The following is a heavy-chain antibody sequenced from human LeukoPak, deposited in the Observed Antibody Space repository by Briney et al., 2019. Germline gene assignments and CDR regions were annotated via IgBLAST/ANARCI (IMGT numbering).Heavy chain of an antibody. D-gene: IGHD5-24*01. CDR2: INPNSGGT. J-gene: IGHJ4*02. Sequence: ASVKVSCKASGYTFTGYYMHWVRQAPGQGLEWMGWINPNSGGTNYAQKFQGRVTMTRDTSISTAYRELSRLRSDATAVYYCXXXXXEXATTHFDYWGQGTLVTVSS. CDR1: GYTFTGYY. V-gene: IGHV1-2*02. CDR3: XXXXXEXATTHFDY.